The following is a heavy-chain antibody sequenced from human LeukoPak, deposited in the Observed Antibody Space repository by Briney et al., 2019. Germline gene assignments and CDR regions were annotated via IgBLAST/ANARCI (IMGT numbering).Heavy chain of an antibody. CDR2: IKTDTEGGTT. CDR1: GFTFSNAW. V-gene: IGHV3-15*01. Sequence: NPGGSLRLSCAASGFTFSNAWMSWVRQAPGKGLEWVGRIKTDTEGGTTDYAASVKGRFTISRDDSQNTLYLQMNSLKTEDTAVYCCTTVGVVAWGTGRYNYWGQGTLVTVSS. J-gene: IGHJ4*02. CDR3: TTVGVVAWGTGRYNY. D-gene: IGHD3-16*01.